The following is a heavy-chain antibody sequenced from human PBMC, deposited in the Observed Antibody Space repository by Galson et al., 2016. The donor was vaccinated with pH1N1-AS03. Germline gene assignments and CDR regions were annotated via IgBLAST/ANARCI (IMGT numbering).Heavy chain of an antibody. D-gene: IGHD5-18*01. Sequence: LRLSCAASGFSFSTCGMSWVRQAPGKGLEWVANIKQDGSEKYYVDSVKGRFTLSRDNAKNLMYLQMNSLRADDTAVYYCVRDQGGGYSYFQYWSQGALVIVSS. CDR3: VRDQGGGYSYFQY. CDR2: IKQDGSEK. CDR1: GFSFSTCG. J-gene: IGHJ1*01. V-gene: IGHV3-7*01.